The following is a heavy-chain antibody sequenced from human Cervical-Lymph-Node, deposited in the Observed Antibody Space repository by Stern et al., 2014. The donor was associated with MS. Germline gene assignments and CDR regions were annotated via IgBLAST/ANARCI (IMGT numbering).Heavy chain of an antibody. CDR2: ISASGVAT. Sequence: VQLEESGGGLVKPGGSLRLTCAAYGFTFSDYYMSWVRQAPGKGLEWIAYISASGVATSHADAVKGRFTISRDNAKNSLYLQMHSLRVEDTAVYYCARHLARLAAAGFNPWGQGTLVTVSS. V-gene: IGHV3-11*01. CDR1: GFTFSDYY. D-gene: IGHD6-13*01. CDR3: ARHLARLAAAGFNP. J-gene: IGHJ5*02.